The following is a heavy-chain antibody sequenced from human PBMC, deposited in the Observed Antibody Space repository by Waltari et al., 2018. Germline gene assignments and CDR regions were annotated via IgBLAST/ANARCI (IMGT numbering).Heavy chain of an antibody. CDR3: ASNDFWSGRYYGMDV. D-gene: IGHD3-3*01. V-gene: IGHV4-59*01. CDR1: GGSISSYY. Sequence: QVQLQESGPGLVKPSETLSLTCTVSGGSISSYYWSGIRQPPGKGLEWIGYIEYGGTTNSNPALRSRVTISVDTSKNQFSLKLSSVTAADTPVYYCASNDFWSGRYYGMDVWGQGTTVTVSS. CDR2: IEYGGTT. J-gene: IGHJ6*02.